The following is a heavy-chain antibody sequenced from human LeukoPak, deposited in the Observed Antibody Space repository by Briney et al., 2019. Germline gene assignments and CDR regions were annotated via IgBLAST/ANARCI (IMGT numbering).Heavy chain of an antibody. CDR3: ARDQVDWLSAYYYYYGMDV. V-gene: IGHV4-59*01. Sequence: SETLSLTCTVPGGSISSYYWSWIRQPPGKGLEWIGYIYYSGSTNYNPSLKSRVTISVDTSKNQFSLKLSSVTAADTAVYYCARDQVDWLSAYYYYYGMDVWGQGTTVTVSS. D-gene: IGHD3-9*01. CDR2: IYYSGST. CDR1: GGSISSYY. J-gene: IGHJ6*02.